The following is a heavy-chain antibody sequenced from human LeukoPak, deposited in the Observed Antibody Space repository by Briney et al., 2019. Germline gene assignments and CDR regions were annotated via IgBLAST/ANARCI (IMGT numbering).Heavy chain of an antibody. CDR3: TRLDSGDYFSDY. V-gene: IGHV4-39*01. Sequence: SETLSLTCTVSGGSSNSGSYYWGWIRQPPGKGLEWLGTVFYSGTTYYNPSLKSRVTICVDTSKNQFSLGLRSVTAADTAVYYCTRLDSGDYFSDYWGQGTLVTVSS. CDR1: GGSSNSGSYY. J-gene: IGHJ4*02. CDR2: VFYSGTT. D-gene: IGHD4-17*01.